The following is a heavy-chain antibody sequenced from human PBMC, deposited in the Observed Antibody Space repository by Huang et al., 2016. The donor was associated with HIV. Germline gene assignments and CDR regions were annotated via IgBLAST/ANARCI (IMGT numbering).Heavy chain of an antibody. CDR2: IHYHGKT. CDR1: GGSLSDYY. CDR3: ARGRRGYGDAWDYYGLDV. Sequence: QVQLHQWGAGLVKPSETLSLTCAVYGGSLSDYYWSWVRQPQGKGLEWIGEIHYHGKTNNNTALRGRFIMSMDASKNQFARKRWAATAADTAVYYCARGRRGYGDAWDYYGLDVWGQGTTGCVSS. D-gene: IGHD4-17*01. J-gene: IGHJ6*02. V-gene: IGHV4-34*01.